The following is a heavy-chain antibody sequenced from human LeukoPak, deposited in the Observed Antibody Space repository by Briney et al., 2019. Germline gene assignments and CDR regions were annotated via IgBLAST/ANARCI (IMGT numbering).Heavy chain of an antibody. CDR3: ARGLAGVYYDSSGYYGSERSTYYYGMDV. V-gene: IGHV4-34*01. D-gene: IGHD3-22*01. CDR1: GGSFSGYY. Sequence: SETLSLTCAVYGGSFSGYYWSWIRQPPGKGLEWIGEINHSGSTNYNPSLKSRVTISVDTSKNQFSQKLSSVTAADTAVYYCARGLAGVYYDSSGYYGSERSTYYYGMDVWGQGTTVTVSS. J-gene: IGHJ6*02. CDR2: INHSGST.